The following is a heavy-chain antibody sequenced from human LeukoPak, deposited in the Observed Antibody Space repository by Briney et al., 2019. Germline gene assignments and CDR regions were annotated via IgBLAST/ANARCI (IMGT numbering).Heavy chain of an antibody. J-gene: IGHJ4*02. V-gene: IGHV4-59*11. CDR2: IYYSRST. Sequence: PSETLSLTCTVSGGSISSHYWSWIRQPPGKGLEWIGYIYYSRSTNYNPSLKSRVTVSVDTSKNQFSLKLSSVTAADTAVYYCARGGGSDFDYWGQGTLVTVSS. CDR3: ARGGGSDFDY. CDR1: GGSISSHY. D-gene: IGHD2-15*01.